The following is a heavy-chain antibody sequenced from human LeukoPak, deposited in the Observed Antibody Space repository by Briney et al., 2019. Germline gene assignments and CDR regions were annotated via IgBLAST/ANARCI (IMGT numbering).Heavy chain of an antibody. J-gene: IGHJ4*02. Sequence: GGSLRLSCAASGFTFSSYQMNWVRQAPGKGREWGSDISSSGSTIYYADSVKGRFTISRDSAKNSLYLQMNSLRAEDTAVYYCARSDTSGYYHIPIDYWGQGTLVTVSS. D-gene: IGHD3-22*01. CDR1: GFTFSSYQ. V-gene: IGHV3-48*03. CDR2: ISSSGSTI. CDR3: ARSDTSGYYHIPIDY.